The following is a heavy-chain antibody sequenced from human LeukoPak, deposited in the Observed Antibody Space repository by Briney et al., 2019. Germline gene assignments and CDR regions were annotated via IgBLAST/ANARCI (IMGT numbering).Heavy chain of an antibody. CDR3: AIAKVGATFYYFDY. Sequence: ASVKVSCKASGYTFTSYGISWVRQAPGQGLEWMGWNSAYNGNTNYAQKLQGRVTMTTDTSTSTAYMELRSLRSDDTAVYYCAIAKVGATFYYFDYWGQGTLVTVSS. CDR2: NSAYNGNT. V-gene: IGHV1-18*01. CDR1: GYTFTSYG. J-gene: IGHJ4*02. D-gene: IGHD1-26*01.